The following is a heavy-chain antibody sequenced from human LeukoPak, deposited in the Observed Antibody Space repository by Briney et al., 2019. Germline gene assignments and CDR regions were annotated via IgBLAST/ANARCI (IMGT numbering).Heavy chain of an antibody. J-gene: IGHJ6*02. CDR1: GFTFNNYW. V-gene: IGHV3-74*01. CDR3: ARRGTGHGMDV. CDR2: INNDGSSA. Sequence: GGSLRLSCAASGFTFNNYWIHWVRQIPGKGLVWVSRINNDGSSASYVDSVKGRFTISRDNAKNTLFLQMNSLRAEDTAVYYCARRGTGHGMDVWGQGTTVIVSS. D-gene: IGHD1-1*01.